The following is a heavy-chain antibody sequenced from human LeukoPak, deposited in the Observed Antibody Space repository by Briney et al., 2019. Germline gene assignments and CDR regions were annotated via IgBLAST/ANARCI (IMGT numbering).Heavy chain of an antibody. V-gene: IGHV5-10-1*01. D-gene: IGHD3-10*01. Sequence: GESLKISCKGSGYSFTSYWISWVRQMPGKGLEWMGRIDPSDSYTNYSPSFQGHVTISADKSISTAYLQWSSLKASDTAMYYCARHEIYGSGVVWFDPWGQGTLITVSS. CDR3: ARHEIYGSGVVWFDP. CDR2: IDPSDSYT. CDR1: GYSFTSYW. J-gene: IGHJ5*02.